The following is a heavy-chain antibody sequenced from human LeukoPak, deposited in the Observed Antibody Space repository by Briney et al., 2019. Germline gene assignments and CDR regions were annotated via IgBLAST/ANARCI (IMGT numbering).Heavy chain of an antibody. CDR2: ISSSGSII. CDR3: AELGITMIGGV. D-gene: IGHD3-10*02. Sequence: PGGSLRLSCAASGFSFSDYYMTWIRQAPGKGLEWLSYISSSGSIIFYADSVKGRFTISRDNGKNSLYLQMNSLRAEDTAVYYCAELGITMIGGVWGKGTTVTISS. V-gene: IGHV3-11*04. J-gene: IGHJ6*04. CDR1: GFSFSDYY.